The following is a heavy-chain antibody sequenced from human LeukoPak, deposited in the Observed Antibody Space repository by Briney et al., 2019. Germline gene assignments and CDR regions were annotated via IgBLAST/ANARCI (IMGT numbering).Heavy chain of an antibody. D-gene: IGHD2-21*01. CDR1: GFSFRSCW. CDR2: IKEDGSEK. J-gene: IGHJ4*02. Sequence: PGGSLRLSCAASGFSFRSCWMSWVRQAPGKGLEWAANIKEDGSEKYYVDSVKGRFTISRDNAENALYLQMNSLRAEDTAVYYCARVAWPHYFDYWGQGTLVTVSS. CDR3: ARVAWPHYFDY. V-gene: IGHV3-7*01.